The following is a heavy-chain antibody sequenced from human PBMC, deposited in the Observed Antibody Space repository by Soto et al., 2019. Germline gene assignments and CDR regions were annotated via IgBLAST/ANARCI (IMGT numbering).Heavy chain of an antibody. CDR2: IYSGGST. CDR1: GFTVSSNY. V-gene: IGHV3-66*01. J-gene: IGHJ4*02. D-gene: IGHD4-17*01. CDR3: GSGYGDYEGSFDY. Sequence: EVQLVESGGGLVQPGGSLRLSCAASGFTVSSNYMSWVRQAPGKGLEWVSFIYSGGSTYYADSVKGRFTISRDNSKNTLYLQMYSLRAEDTAVHYCGSGYGDYEGSFDYWGQGTLVTISS.